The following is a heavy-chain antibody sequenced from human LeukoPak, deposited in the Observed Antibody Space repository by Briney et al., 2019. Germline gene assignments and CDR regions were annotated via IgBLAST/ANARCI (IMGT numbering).Heavy chain of an antibody. J-gene: IGHJ4*02. D-gene: IGHD5-18*01. V-gene: IGHV3-23*01. CDR1: GLTSSSYA. CDR2: ISGSGGST. CDR3: AKAVTAMVPYYFDY. Sequence: PGGSLRLSCAASGLTSSSYAMSWVRQAPGKGLEWVSAISGSGGSTYYADSVKGRFTISRDNSKNTLYLQMNSLRAEDTAVYYCAKAVTAMVPYYFDYWGQGTLVTVSS.